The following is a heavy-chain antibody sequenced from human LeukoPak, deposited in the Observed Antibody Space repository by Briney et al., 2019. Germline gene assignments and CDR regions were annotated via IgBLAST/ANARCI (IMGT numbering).Heavy chain of an antibody. CDR3: ARGGPSIVDP. CDR1: GGSFSGYY. J-gene: IGHJ5*02. Sequence: SETLFLTCAVYGGSFSGYYWNWIRRPRGKGLEWIGKIDHSGSTDYNPSLNSRVTISLDTSKNQFSLKLNSVTAADTAVYYCARGGPSIVDPWGQGNMVTVSS. CDR2: IDHSGST. D-gene: IGHD2-15*01. V-gene: IGHV4-34*01.